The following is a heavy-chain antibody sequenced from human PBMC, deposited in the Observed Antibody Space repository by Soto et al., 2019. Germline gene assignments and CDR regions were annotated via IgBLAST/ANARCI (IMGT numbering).Heavy chain of an antibody. V-gene: IGHV4-34*01. CDR3: ARGTRPFGE. J-gene: IGHJ4*02. D-gene: IGHD2-2*01. CDR2: INHSGST. Sequence: SETLSLTCAVYGGSFSGYYWSWIRQPPGKGLEWIGEINHSGSTNYNPSLKSRVTISVDTSKNQFSLKLSSVTAADTAVYYCARGTRPFGEWGQGTLVTVSS. CDR1: GGSFSGYY.